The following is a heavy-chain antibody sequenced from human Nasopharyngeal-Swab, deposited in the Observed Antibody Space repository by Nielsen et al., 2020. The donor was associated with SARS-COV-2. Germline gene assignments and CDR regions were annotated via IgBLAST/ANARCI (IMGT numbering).Heavy chain of an antibody. CDR3: ARDLEEDIVVVPAAIWFDP. Sequence: GRSLRLSCAASGFTFSSYEMNWVRQAPGKGLEWVSYISSSGSTIYYADSVKGRFTISRDNAKNSLYLQMNSLRAEDTAVYYCARDLEEDIVVVPAAIWFDPWGQGTLVTVSS. CDR1: GFTFSSYE. J-gene: IGHJ5*02. D-gene: IGHD2-2*01. V-gene: IGHV3-48*03. CDR2: ISSSGSTI.